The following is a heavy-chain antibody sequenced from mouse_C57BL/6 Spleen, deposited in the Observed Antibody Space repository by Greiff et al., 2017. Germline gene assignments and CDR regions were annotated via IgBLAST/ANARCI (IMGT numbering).Heavy chain of an antibody. V-gene: IGHV5-16*01. CDR1: GFTFSDYY. J-gene: IGHJ2*01. D-gene: IGHD1-1*01. Sequence: EVMLVESEGGLVQPGSSMKLSCTASGFTFSDYYMAWVRQVPEKGLEWVANINYDGSSTYYLDSLKSRFIISRDNAKNILYLQMSSLKSEDTATYYCARGGVTTVVALDYWGQGTTLTVSS. CDR3: ARGGVTTVVALDY. CDR2: INYDGSST.